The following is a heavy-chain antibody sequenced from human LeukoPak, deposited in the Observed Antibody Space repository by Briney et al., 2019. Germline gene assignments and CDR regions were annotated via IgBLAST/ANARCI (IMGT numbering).Heavy chain of an antibody. D-gene: IGHD5-24*01. CDR1: GGSISSHY. Sequence: SETLSLTCTVSGGSISSHYWSWIRQPPGKGLEWIGYIHYSGSTNYNPSLKSRVTISVDTSKNQFSLKLSSVTAADTAVYYCARESDGDGYYFDYWGQGTLVTVSS. V-gene: IGHV4-59*11. J-gene: IGHJ4*02. CDR3: ARESDGDGYYFDY. CDR2: IHYSGST.